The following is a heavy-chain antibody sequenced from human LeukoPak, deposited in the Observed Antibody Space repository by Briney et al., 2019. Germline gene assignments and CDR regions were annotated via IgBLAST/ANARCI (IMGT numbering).Heavy chain of an antibody. Sequence: GGSLRLSCAASGFAFSSYSMNWVRQAPGKGLEWVSSISSSSSYIYYADSVKGRFTISRDNAKNSLYLQMNSLRAEDTAVYYCARVLDTAMAYFDYWGQGTLVTVSS. CDR1: GFAFSSYS. V-gene: IGHV3-21*01. CDR3: ARVLDTAMAYFDY. J-gene: IGHJ4*02. CDR2: ISSSSSYI. D-gene: IGHD5-18*01.